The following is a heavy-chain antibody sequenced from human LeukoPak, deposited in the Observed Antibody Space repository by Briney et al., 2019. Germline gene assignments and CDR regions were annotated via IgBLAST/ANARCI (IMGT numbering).Heavy chain of an antibody. CDR3: ANGREILASVDY. Sequence: GGSLRLSCAASGFTVSSNYMSWVRQAPGKGLEWVSVIYSGGSTYYADSVKGRFTISRDNSKNTLYLQMNSLRAEDTAVYYCANGREILASVDYWGQGTLVTVSS. CDR1: GFTVSSNY. J-gene: IGHJ4*02. D-gene: IGHD2-21*01. V-gene: IGHV3-53*01. CDR2: IYSGGST.